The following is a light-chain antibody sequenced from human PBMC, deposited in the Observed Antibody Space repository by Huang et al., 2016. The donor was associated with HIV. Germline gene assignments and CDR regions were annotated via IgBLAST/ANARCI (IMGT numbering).Light chain of an antibody. J-gene: IGKJ3*01. CDR1: ESLVYSDGNTY. CDR3: MQDSHWPPT. V-gene: IGKV2-30*01. CDR2: KVS. Sequence: DVVMTQSPLSLPVTLGQPASISCRSSESLVYSDGNTYLNWFQQRPGQSPRRLIYKVSIRDSGVPDRFSGSGSGTNFTLKISRVEAEDVGIYYCMQDSHWPPTFGPGTKVDFK.